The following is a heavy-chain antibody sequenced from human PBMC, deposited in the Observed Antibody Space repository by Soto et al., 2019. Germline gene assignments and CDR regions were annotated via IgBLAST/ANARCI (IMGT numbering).Heavy chain of an antibody. Sequence: EVQLVESGGGLVQPGGSLRLSCTASEFSFSTYYMSWVRQAPGKGLEWVANMNPDGSEKYYVDSVRGRFTISRDNAKKSLYLQMNSLRAEDTAVYYCMTPGWGVFDIWGQGTMVTVSS. CDR2: MNPDGSEK. CDR3: MTPGWGVFDI. V-gene: IGHV3-7*01. CDR1: EFSFSTYY. D-gene: IGHD3-16*01. J-gene: IGHJ3*02.